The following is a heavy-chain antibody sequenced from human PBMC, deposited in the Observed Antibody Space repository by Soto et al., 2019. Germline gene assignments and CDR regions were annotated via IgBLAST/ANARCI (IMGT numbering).Heavy chain of an antibody. V-gene: IGHV1-69*12. CDR2: IIPIFGTA. D-gene: IGHD6-6*01. Sequence: QVQLVQSGAEVKKPGSSVKVSCKASGGTFSSYAISWVRQAPGQGLEWMGGIIPIFGTANYAQKFQGRVKITADESTSTAYMELSSLRSEDTAVYYCARGDSSSPTPYYYYGMDVWGQGTTVTVSS. CDR3: ARGDSSSPTPYYYYGMDV. CDR1: GGTFSSYA. J-gene: IGHJ6*02.